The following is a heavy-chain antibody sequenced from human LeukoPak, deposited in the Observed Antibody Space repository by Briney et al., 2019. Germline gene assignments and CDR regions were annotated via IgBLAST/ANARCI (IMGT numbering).Heavy chain of an antibody. CDR1: GYTLTELS. D-gene: IGHD3-9*01. Sequence: ASVKVSCKVPGYTLTELSMHWVRQAPGKGLEWMGGFDPEDGETIYAQKFQGRVTMTEDTSTDTAYMELSSLRSEDTAVYYCATSLLTYTRPDYWGQGTLVTVSS. CDR3: ATSLLTYTRPDY. J-gene: IGHJ4*02. CDR2: FDPEDGET. V-gene: IGHV1-24*01.